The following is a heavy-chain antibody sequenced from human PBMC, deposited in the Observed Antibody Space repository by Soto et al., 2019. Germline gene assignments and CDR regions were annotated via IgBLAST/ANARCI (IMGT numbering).Heavy chain of an antibody. Sequence: QVQLVQSGAEVKKPGSSVKVSCKASGGTFSRFAINWVRQAPGQGLEWMGGIIPVFGKANYAQKFQGRVTITADESTSTGYMELRSLKTEDTAVYYCARDGTLYDSSAYYYVYWGQGTLVTVSS. CDR2: IIPVFGKA. J-gene: IGHJ4*02. CDR3: ARDGTLYDSSAYYYVY. D-gene: IGHD3-22*01. CDR1: GGTFSRFA. V-gene: IGHV1-69*01.